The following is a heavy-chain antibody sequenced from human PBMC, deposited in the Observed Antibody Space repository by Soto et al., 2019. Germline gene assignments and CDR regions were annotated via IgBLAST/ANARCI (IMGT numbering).Heavy chain of an antibody. CDR2: ISDGGTTI. CDR1: GFIFSDYE. Sequence: EAELVESGGGLVQPGGSLTLSCAASGFIFSDYEVDWVRQAPGRGPEWISYISDGGTTIYYAASVKGRFTISRDDAKKSLYRHMNNLRGDDTAIYFCVKEYCTGGTCFDAFDLWGQGTGVTVSS. V-gene: IGHV3-48*03. D-gene: IGHD2-8*02. CDR3: VKEYCTGGTCFDAFDL. J-gene: IGHJ3*01.